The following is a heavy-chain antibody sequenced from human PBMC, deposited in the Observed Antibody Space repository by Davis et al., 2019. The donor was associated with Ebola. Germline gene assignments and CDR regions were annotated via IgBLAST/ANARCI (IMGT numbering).Heavy chain of an antibody. CDR2: IYYSGST. CDR1: GGSVSSGSYY. Sequence: PSETLSLTCTVSGGSVSSGSYYWSWIRQHPGKGLEWIGYIYYSGSTYYNPSLKSRVTIAVDTSKNQFSLKLSSVTAADTAVYYCARDRGVDYDFWSGYYTTDYFDYWGQGTLVTVSS. J-gene: IGHJ4*02. D-gene: IGHD3-3*01. CDR3: ARDRGVDYDFWSGYYTTDYFDY. V-gene: IGHV4-61*01.